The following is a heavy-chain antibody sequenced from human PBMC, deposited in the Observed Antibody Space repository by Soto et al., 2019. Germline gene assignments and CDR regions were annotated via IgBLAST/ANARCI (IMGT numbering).Heavy chain of an antibody. J-gene: IGHJ6*02. Sequence: PGESLKISCKGSGYSFTTYWIAWVRQMPGKGLEWMGIIYPGDSDVRYSPSFQGQVTISADKSISTAYLRWNSLKASDTAMYYCARREYCTSSSCPYYYGMDVWGQGTTVTVSS. V-gene: IGHV5-51*01. CDR1: GYSFTTYW. D-gene: IGHD2-2*01. CDR2: IYPGDSDV. CDR3: ARREYCTSSSCPYYYGMDV.